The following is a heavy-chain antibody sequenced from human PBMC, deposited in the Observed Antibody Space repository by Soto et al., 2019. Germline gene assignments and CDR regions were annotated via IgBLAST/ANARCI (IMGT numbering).Heavy chain of an antibody. D-gene: IGHD6-25*01. Sequence: GGSLRLSCAASGFTFSSYSMSWFRQAPGKGLEWVAHIKQDGSEKYYVDSVKGRFTISRDNAKNSLYLQMNSLRAEDTAVYYCERQAGYWGQGTLVTVSS. CDR1: GFTFSSYS. V-gene: IGHV3-7*01. J-gene: IGHJ4*02. CDR3: ERQAGY. CDR2: IKQDGSEK.